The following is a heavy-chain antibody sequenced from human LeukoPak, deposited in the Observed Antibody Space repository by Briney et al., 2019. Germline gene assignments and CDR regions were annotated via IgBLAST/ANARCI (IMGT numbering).Heavy chain of an antibody. CDR3: AKDVPPYGSGSPWNYFDY. CDR1: GFTFSDYY. CDR2: ISGSGGST. D-gene: IGHD3-10*01. J-gene: IGHJ4*02. V-gene: IGHV3-23*01. Sequence: PGGSLRLSCAASGFTFSDYYMSWVRQAPGKGLEWVSAISGSGGSTYYADSVKGRFTISRDNSKNTLYLQMNSLRAEDTAVYYCAKDVPPYGSGSPWNYFDYWGQGTLVTVSS.